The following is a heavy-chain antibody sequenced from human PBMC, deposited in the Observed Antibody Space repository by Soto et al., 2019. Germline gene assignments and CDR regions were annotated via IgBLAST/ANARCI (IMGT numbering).Heavy chain of an antibody. Sequence: PSETLSLTCALSGHSISSDKWWTWVRQHPGKGLEWIGEVYHSGNTNYNPSLKSRVIISVDKSKNQFSLKLSSVTDADTAMYYCARGERQQQRDYWGKGTLVTVS. CDR2: VYHSGNT. D-gene: IGHD6-13*01. V-gene: IGHV4-4*02. CDR3: ARGERQQQRDY. CDR1: GHSISSDKW. J-gene: IGHJ4*02.